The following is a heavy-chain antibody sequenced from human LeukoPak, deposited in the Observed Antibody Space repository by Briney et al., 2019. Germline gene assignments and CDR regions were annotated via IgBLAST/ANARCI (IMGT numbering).Heavy chain of an antibody. CDR3: ARSSSWYYDY. J-gene: IGHJ4*02. Sequence: SETLSLTCAVYGGSFSGYYWSWIRQPPGKGLEWIGEINHSGSTNYNPSLKSRVTISVDTSKNQFSLKLSSVTAADTAVYYCARSSSWYYDYWGQGTLVTVSS. CDR2: INHSGST. CDR1: GGSFSGYY. D-gene: IGHD6-13*01. V-gene: IGHV4-34*01.